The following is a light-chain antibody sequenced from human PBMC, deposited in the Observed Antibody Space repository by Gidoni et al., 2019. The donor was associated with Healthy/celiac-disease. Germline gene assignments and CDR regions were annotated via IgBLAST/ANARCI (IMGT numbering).Light chain of an antibody. Sequence: DIQITQSPSSLSAPVGDRVTITCRASQGIINYFSWFQHKPGKAHKSLLYAAYSLQSGVPSKFSGSGSGTDFTLTISSLQPEDFATYYCQQYNSYPRTFGQGTKVEIK. J-gene: IGKJ1*01. CDR2: AAY. CDR1: QGIINY. CDR3: QQYNSYPRT. V-gene: IGKV1-16*02.